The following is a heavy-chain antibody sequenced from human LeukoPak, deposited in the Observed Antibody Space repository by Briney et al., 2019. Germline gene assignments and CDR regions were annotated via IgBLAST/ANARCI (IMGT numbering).Heavy chain of an antibody. J-gene: IGHJ4*02. Sequence: GGSLRLSCAASGFTFSSYSMNWVRQAPGKGLEWVSGISGSGGSTYYADSVKGRFTISRDNSKNTLYLQVNSLRAEDTAVYYCAKSSGYSYGYYFDYWGQGTLSPSPQ. V-gene: IGHV3-23*01. CDR1: GFTFSSYS. CDR3: AKSSGYSYGYYFDY. D-gene: IGHD5-18*01. CDR2: ISGSGGST.